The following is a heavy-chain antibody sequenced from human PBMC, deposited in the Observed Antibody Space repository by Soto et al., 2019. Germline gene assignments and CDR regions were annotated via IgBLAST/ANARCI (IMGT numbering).Heavy chain of an antibody. CDR1: GYTFTRYS. V-gene: IGHV3-21*06. CDR3: ARESEDLTSNFDY. Sequence: GGSLRLSCAASGYTFTRYSMNWVRQAPGKGLEWVSSISSTTNYIYYGDSMKGRFTISRDNAKNSLYLEMNSLRAEDTAVYYCARESEDLTSNFDYWGQGTLVTVSS. CDR2: ISSTTNYI. J-gene: IGHJ4*02.